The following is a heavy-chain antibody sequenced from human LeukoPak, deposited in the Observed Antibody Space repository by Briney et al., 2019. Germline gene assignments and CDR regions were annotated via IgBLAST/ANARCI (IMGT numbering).Heavy chain of an antibody. Sequence: PGGSLRLSCAAPGFAFSSYWMTWVGQAPGKGLEWVASLNEDGSKRSYVGSVKGRFTISRDNAQKSLYLQMNSLTAEDTAVYYCARPVTSMDGYWGQGTLVTVSS. J-gene: IGHJ4*02. D-gene: IGHD5-18*01. CDR1: GFAFSSYW. V-gene: IGHV3-7*03. CDR2: LNEDGSKR. CDR3: ARPVTSMDGY.